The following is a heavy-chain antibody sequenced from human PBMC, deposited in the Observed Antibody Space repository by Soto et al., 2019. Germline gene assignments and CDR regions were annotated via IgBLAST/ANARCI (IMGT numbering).Heavy chain of an antibody. D-gene: IGHD1-26*01. Sequence: ASVXVSFKSSLGSFSSDAISWFLQAPGQGLECMGGIIPIFGTANYAQKLQGRVTITADESTRTAYMELSSLRSEDTAVYYCERGREGIVGATTRFDYWGQGTLVTVSS. CDR1: LGSFSSDA. CDR3: ERGREGIVGATTRFDY. CDR2: IIPIFGTA. V-gene: IGHV1-69*01. J-gene: IGHJ4*02.